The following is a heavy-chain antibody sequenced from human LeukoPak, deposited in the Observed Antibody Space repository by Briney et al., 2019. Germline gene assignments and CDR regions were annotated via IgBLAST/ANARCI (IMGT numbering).Heavy chain of an antibody. CDR3: ARHYDYVWGSYRLTHPLFDY. CDR1: GGSISSYY. V-gene: IGHV4-59*08. CDR2: IYYSGST. Sequence: SETLSLTCTVSGGSISSYYWSWIRQPPGKELEWIGYIYYSGSTNYNPSLKSRVTISVDTSKNQFSLKLSSVTAADTAVYYCARHYDYVWGSYRLTHPLFDYWGQGTLVTVSS. D-gene: IGHD3-16*02. J-gene: IGHJ4*02.